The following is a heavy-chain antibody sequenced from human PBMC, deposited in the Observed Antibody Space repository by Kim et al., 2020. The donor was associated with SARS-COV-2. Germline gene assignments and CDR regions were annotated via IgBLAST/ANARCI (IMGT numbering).Heavy chain of an antibody. J-gene: IGHJ6*02. Sequence: GGSLRLSCAASGFTFSSYAMSWVRQAPGKGLEWVSAISGSGGSTYYADSVKGRFTISRDNSKNTLYLQMNSLRAEDTAVYYCAKVGGYATTGGYYYYGMDVWGQGTTVTVSS. D-gene: IGHD5-12*01. CDR3: AKVGGYATTGGYYYYGMDV. CDR1: GFTFSSYA. V-gene: IGHV3-23*01. CDR2: ISGSGGST.